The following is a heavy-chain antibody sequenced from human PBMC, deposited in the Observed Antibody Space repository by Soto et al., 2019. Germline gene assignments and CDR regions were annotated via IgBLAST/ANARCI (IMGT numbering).Heavy chain of an antibody. CDR2: IFYCATT. Sequence: SETLSLTCTVSGDSISSADYYWSWIRQTPGKGVEWIGHIFYCATTYYNLSLKTPLTLSVATSKNHFSLRLTSLTAADTAVYYCARDLWVEPELYYYGMDVWGQGTTVPVCS. D-gene: IGHD1-1*01. V-gene: IGHV4-30-4*01. CDR1: GDSISSADYY. CDR3: ARDLWVEPELYYYGMDV. J-gene: IGHJ6*02.